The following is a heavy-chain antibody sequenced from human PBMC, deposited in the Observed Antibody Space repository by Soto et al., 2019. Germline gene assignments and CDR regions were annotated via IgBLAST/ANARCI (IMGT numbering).Heavy chain of an antibody. D-gene: IGHD2-2*01. Sequence: SETLSLTCAVSGGSISSGGYSWSWIRQPPGKGLEWIGYFYHSENTYYNPSLKSRVAISVDTSKNQFSLKVTSVTAADTAIYYCARLGGYCSSTSCYGYYGMDVWGQGATVTVSS. CDR3: ARLGGYCSSTSCYGYYGMDV. J-gene: IGHJ6*02. V-gene: IGHV4-30-2*01. CDR2: FYHSENT. CDR1: GGSISSGGYS.